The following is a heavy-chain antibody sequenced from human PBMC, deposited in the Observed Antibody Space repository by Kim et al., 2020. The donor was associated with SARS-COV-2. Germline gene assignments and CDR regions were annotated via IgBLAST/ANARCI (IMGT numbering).Heavy chain of an antibody. J-gene: IGHJ4*02. Sequence: GGSLRLSCAASGFTFSSYELNWVRQTPGEGLQWISYISGSGDSIYYADSVKGRFTISRDNAKNSLFLQMNSLRAEDTAIYYCARLYCNGGYCFRFDYWGQGTLVTVSS. CDR3: ARLYCNGGYCFRFDY. CDR2: ISGSGDSI. CDR1: GFTFSSYE. V-gene: IGHV3-48*03. D-gene: IGHD2-15*01.